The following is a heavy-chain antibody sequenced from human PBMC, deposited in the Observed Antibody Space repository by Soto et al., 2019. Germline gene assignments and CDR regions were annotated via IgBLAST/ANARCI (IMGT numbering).Heavy chain of an antibody. J-gene: IGHJ6*02. CDR2: IKPSGGST. D-gene: IGHD2-2*01. CDR1: GYTFTSFY. CDR3: ARHVVPDAIAPPGDYYDGMDV. Sequence: QVQLVQSGAGVKKPGASVKVSCKASGYTFTSFYLHRERQAPGQGLEWMGIIKPSGGSTRYAQKFQGRVTIARDTSTSTVYMELSRTRYEDTAVDFCARHVVPDAIAPPGDYYDGMDVWGQGTKVTVSS. V-gene: IGHV1-46*01.